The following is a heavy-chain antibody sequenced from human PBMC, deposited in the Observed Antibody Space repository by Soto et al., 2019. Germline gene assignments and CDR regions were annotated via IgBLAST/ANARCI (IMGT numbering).Heavy chain of an antibody. CDR3: ARDRYFDL. V-gene: IGHV4-31*03. Sequence: QVQLQESGPGLVKPSQTLSLTCTVSGDSISSGHYFWSWIRQLPGKGLEWIGNIFYNGSTYYNPYLKSRITISLDTSKSQFSLKVSSVTAADTAVYFCARDRYFDLWGRGTLVTVSS. CDR2: IFYNGST. J-gene: IGHJ2*01. CDR1: GDSISSGHYF.